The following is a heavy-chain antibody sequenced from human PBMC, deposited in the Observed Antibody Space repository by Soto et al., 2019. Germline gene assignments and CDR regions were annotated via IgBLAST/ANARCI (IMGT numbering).Heavy chain of an antibody. CDR2: ISVYNGNT. Sequence: QVQLVQSGPEVKQPGASVKVSCKASGYTFASYGVTWVRQAPGQGLEWMGWISVYNGNTNYAQKLQGRVSMTADTSTNTAYVELRSLRSDDTAVYFCARDRSSSWYGDHWGQGTLVTVSS. CDR1: GYTFASYG. V-gene: IGHV1-18*01. CDR3: ARDRSSSWYGDH. D-gene: IGHD6-13*01. J-gene: IGHJ4*02.